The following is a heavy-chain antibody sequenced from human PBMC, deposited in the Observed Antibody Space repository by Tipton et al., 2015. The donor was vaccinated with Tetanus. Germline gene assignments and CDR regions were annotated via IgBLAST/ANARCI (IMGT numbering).Heavy chain of an antibody. J-gene: IGHJ5*02. V-gene: IGHV4-34*09. Sequence: TLSLTCAVYGGSFSAYYWSWIRQSPGKGLEWIGEINHSGSTTYNPSLKSRVTISVDTSKNQFSLKLTSLTAADTAVYYCARRLIQNWFDPWGQGTLVTVSS. CDR2: INHSGST. D-gene: IGHD2-8*01. CDR3: ARRLIQNWFDP. CDR1: GGSFSAYY.